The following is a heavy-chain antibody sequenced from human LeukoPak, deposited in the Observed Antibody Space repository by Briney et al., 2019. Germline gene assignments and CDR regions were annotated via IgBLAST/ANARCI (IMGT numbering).Heavy chain of an antibody. CDR1: GYTFAGYY. CDR3: ARWGVVVTALGY. J-gene: IGHJ4*02. D-gene: IGHD2-21*02. V-gene: IGHV1-2*02. Sequence: ASVKVSCKASGYTFAGYYMHWVRQAPGQGLEWMGWINPNSGGTNYAQKFQGRVTMTRDTSISTAYMELSRLRSDDTAVYYCARWGVVVTALGYWGQGTLVTVSS. CDR2: INPNSGGT.